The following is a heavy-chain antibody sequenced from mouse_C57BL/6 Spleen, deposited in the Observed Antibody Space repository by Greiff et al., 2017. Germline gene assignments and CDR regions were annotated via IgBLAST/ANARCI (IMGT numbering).Heavy chain of an antibody. Sequence: DVKLVESGGGLVKPGGSLKLSCAASGFTFSDYGMHWVRQAPEKGLEWVAYISSGSSTIYYADTVKGRFTISRDNAKNTLFLQMTSLRSEDTAMCYCARGGGYSYAMDYWGQGTSVTVSS. J-gene: IGHJ4*01. V-gene: IGHV5-17*01. D-gene: IGHD2-3*01. CDR1: GFTFSDYG. CDR3: ARGGGYSYAMDY. CDR2: ISSGSSTI.